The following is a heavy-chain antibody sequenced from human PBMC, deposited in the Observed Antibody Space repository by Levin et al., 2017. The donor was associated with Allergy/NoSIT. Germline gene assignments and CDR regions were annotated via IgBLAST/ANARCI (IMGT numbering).Heavy chain of an antibody. Sequence: GESLKISCTTSGYTFSTYGISWVRRAPGQGLEWMGWISGYNGDKKYAQRFQDRVTLTTDTSTRTAYMELRSLRSDDTAIYYCARAYNRAYKDSWGQGTLITVSS. CDR3: ARAYNRAYKDS. D-gene: IGHD1-1*01. J-gene: IGHJ4*02. CDR2: ISGYNGDK. V-gene: IGHV1-18*01. CDR1: GYTFSTYG.